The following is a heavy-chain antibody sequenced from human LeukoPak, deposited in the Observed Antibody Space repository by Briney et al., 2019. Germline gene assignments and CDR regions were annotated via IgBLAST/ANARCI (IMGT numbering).Heavy chain of an antibody. J-gene: IGHJ4*02. CDR1: GGTFSSYA. CDR3: ARAAQYYYYDSSGYYYPDY. D-gene: IGHD3-22*01. Sequence: ASVKVSCKASGGTFSSYAISWVRQAPGQGLEWMGGIIPIFGTANYAQKFQGRVTITADESTSTAYMELSSLRSEDTAVYYCARAAQYYYYDSSGYYYPDYWDQGTLVTVSS. V-gene: IGHV1-69*13. CDR2: IIPIFGTA.